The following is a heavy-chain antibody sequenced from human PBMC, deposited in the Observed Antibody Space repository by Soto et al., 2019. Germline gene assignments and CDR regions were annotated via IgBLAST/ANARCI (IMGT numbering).Heavy chain of an antibody. J-gene: IGHJ4*02. CDR1: GYTFRNYG. CDR3: ARDLVSGSDFWRAYNGGYFDY. CDR2: ISPYNGNT. Sequence: QVQLVQSGAEVKRPGASVKVSCKASGYTFRNYGITWVRQAPGQGLEWMAWISPYNGNTNYAQDRHGRVTMTTDTATSTAYMELRSLTSEDTAMYYCARDLVSGSDFWRAYNGGYFDYWGQGTLVTVSS. V-gene: IGHV1-18*01. D-gene: IGHD3-3*01.